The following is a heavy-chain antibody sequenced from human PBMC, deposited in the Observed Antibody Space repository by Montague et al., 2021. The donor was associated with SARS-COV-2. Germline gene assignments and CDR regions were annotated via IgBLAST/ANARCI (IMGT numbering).Heavy chain of an antibody. J-gene: IGHJ6*02. Sequence: SETLSLTCTVSGGSISSYYWSWIRQPPGKGLEWIGYIYYSGSTNYNPSLKSRVTISVDTSKNQFSLKLSSVTAADTAVCYCARSRRITIFGVGLSNYYGMDVWGQGTTVTVSS. CDR3: ARSRRITIFGVGLSNYYGMDV. D-gene: IGHD3-3*01. CDR2: IYYSGST. V-gene: IGHV4-59*01. CDR1: GGSISSYY.